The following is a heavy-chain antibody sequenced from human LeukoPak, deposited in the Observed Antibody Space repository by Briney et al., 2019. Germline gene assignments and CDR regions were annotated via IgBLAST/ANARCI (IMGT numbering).Heavy chain of an antibody. CDR1: GFTVSHYY. CDR3: ARGYGDY. D-gene: IGHD1-1*01. V-gene: IGHV3-66*02. Sequence: QPGGSLRLSCAASGFTVSHYYMSWVRQAPGKGLEWVSLIYTGGSAYYSDSVKGRFTISRDNSKNTLYLQVNSLRAEDTAVYYCARGYGDYWGQGTLVTVSS. J-gene: IGHJ4*02. CDR2: IYTGGSA.